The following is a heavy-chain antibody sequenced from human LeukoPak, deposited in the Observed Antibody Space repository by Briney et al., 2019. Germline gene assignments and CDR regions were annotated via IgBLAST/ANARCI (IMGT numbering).Heavy chain of an antibody. CDR2: ITSGGGT. V-gene: IGHV3-23*01. CDR1: GFTFSSYA. CDR3: AKSVGSGSYYNNDC. D-gene: IGHD3-10*01. J-gene: IGHJ4*02. Sequence: GGSLRLSCAASGFTFSSYAMTWVRQAQGQGREWASGITSGGGTYYADSVKGRFTISRDNSKNTLYVQMNSLRAEDTAVYYCAKSVGSGSYYNNDCWGQGTLVTVSS.